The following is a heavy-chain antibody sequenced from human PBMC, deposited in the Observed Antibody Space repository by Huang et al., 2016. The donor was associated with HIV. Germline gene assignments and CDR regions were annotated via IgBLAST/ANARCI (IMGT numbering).Heavy chain of an antibody. CDR1: GFPFNNHA. D-gene: IGHD5-18*01. V-gene: IGHV3-30-3*01. J-gene: IGHJ3*02. CDR3: ARAKDTWDAYDI. Sequence: QVQLVESGGGVVQPGRSLRLSCAASGFPFNNHAMPWVRQAPGKWLDWVAVISNDGSNNYYADSVKGRFTISRDSSKSTLFLHMTSLRTEDTAVYYCARAKDTWDAYDIWGQGTMVSVSS. CDR2: ISNDGSNN.